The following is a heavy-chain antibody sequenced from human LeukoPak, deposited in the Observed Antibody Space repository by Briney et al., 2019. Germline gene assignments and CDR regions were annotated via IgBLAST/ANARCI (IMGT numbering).Heavy chain of an antibody. Sequence: GGSLRLSCTASGFTFGDYTMSWFRQAPGKGLEWVGFIRSKAYGGTIKYAASVKGRFTISRDDSKSIAFLQMNSLKTEDTAVYYCTRGFARYFDWLSAAFDFWGHGTMVTVSS. V-gene: IGHV3-49*03. CDR1: GFTFGDYT. J-gene: IGHJ3*01. CDR3: TRGFARYFDWLSAAFDF. D-gene: IGHD3-9*01. CDR2: IRSKAYGGTI.